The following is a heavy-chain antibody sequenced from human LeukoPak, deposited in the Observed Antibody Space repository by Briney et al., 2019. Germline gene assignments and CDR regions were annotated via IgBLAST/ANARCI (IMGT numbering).Heavy chain of an antibody. CDR2: IYPGDSET. V-gene: IGHV5-51*01. Sequence: GESLKISCKASGYSFADFWIGWVRHMPGKGLEWMTIIYPGDSETRYSPSLQGQVTISADKSINTAYLQWSSLKASDSGMYYCARQGNIVGALYWGQGTLVTVSS. CDR1: GYSFADFW. J-gene: IGHJ4*02. CDR3: ARQGNIVGALY. D-gene: IGHD1-26*01.